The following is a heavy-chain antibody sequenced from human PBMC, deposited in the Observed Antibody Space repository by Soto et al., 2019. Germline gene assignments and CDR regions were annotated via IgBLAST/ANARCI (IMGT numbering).Heavy chain of an antibody. CDR3: AKVYGSGSRPYYYGMDV. D-gene: IGHD2-15*01. Sequence: GRSLILSCAASGFSVSTDAMTWVRQAPGKWLERVSVVSYRGDTTYYAESVKSLFTISRDNSKNTFYLQMNSLRGDDPPVYYCAKVYGSGSRPYYYGMDVWGQGTTVTVSS. V-gene: IGHV3-23*01. CDR1: GFSVSTDA. CDR2: VSYRGDTT. J-gene: IGHJ6*02.